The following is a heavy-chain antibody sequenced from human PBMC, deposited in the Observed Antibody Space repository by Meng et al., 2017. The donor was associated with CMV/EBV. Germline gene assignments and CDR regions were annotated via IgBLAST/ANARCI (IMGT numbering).Heavy chain of an antibody. J-gene: IGHJ4*02. V-gene: IGHV1-18*01. Sequence: QVQLVQSGPEVKKPGASVKASCKASGYTFNTFGISWVRQAPGQGLEWMGWISGYNGVTNYAPKMQGKVTMTTDPSTSTAYLELRSLRSDDTAVYFCARDASFYYDSTGYHSAYWGQGTLVTFSS. D-gene: IGHD3-22*01. CDR3: ARDASFYYDSTGYHSAY. CDR1: GYTFNTFG. CDR2: ISGYNGVT.